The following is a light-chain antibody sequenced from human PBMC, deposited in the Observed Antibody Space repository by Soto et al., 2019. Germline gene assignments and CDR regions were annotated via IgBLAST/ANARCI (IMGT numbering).Light chain of an antibody. V-gene: IGKV1-12*01. Sequence: DIQMSQTPSSLSASIGDRVAIHCGASQGIGGRLAWFQQKPGKAPQFLIQAASSLQSGVPSRFTGSGSGTDFILTINTLQPEDVAVYYCLQVNSFPRTFGQGTKVDLK. CDR1: QGIGGR. CDR3: LQVNSFPRT. J-gene: IGKJ1*01. CDR2: AAS.